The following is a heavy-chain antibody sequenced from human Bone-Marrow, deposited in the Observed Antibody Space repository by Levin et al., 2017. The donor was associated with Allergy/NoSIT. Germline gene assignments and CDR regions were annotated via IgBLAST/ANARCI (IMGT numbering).Heavy chain of an antibody. D-gene: IGHD5-24*01. CDR3: AKGWLQFEYFDY. J-gene: IGHJ4*02. Sequence: GESLKISCAGSGFTFSRYAMSWVRQTPGKGLEWVSTISGSGSNTFYADSMRGRFTISKDNSKNLLYLQIDSLRVEDTAVYYCAKGWLQFEYFDYWGQGTLVTVSS. CDR2: ISGSGSNT. CDR1: GFTFSRYA. V-gene: IGHV3-23*01.